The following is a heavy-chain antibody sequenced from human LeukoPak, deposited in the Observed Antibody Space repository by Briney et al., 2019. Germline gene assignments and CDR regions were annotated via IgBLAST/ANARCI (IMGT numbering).Heavy chain of an antibody. CDR2: IYYSGST. CDR1: GGSISSYY. J-gene: IGHJ4*02. D-gene: IGHD3-10*01. CDR3: ARDYYGSGGEVGY. Sequence: KPSETLSLTCTVSGGSISSYYWSWIRQPPGKGLEWIGYIYYSGSTNYNPSLKSRVTISVDTSKNQFSLKLSSVTAADTAVYYCARDYYGSGGEVGYWGQGTLVTVSS. V-gene: IGHV4-59*01.